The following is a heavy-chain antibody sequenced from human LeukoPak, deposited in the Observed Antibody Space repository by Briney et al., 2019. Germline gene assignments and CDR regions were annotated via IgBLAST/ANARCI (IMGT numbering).Heavy chain of an antibody. D-gene: IGHD5-12*01. V-gene: IGHV1-2*02. J-gene: IGHJ5*02. CDR1: GYTFTGYH. CDR3: ARLGYSGYDPGLNWFDP. Sequence: GASVKVSCKASGYTFTGYHMHWVRQAPGQGLEWMGWINPNRGGTNYAQKFQGRVTMTRDTSISTAYMELSSLRSEDTAVYYCARLGYSGYDPGLNWFDPWGQGTLVTVSS. CDR2: INPNRGGT.